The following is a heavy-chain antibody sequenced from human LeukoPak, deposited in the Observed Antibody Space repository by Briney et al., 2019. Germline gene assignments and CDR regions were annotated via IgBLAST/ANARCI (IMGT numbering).Heavy chain of an antibody. J-gene: IGHJ4*02. CDR2: FYYSGST. CDR1: GGFITSSY. CDR3: ARARYGSTNGPYYIDY. V-gene: IGHV4-59*01. D-gene: IGHD2-2*01. Sequence: SETLSLTCTVSGGFITSSYWSWIRQPPGKGLELIEFFYYSGSTNYNPSLKSRVTISLDTSKNQFSLKMTSVTAADTAVYYCARARYGSTNGPYYIDYWGPGTLVTVSS.